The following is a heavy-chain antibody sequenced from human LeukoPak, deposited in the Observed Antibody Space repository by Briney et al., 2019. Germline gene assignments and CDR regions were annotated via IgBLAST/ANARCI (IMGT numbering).Heavy chain of an antibody. CDR3: ATYRADKVQIRNTFHL. J-gene: IGHJ3*01. V-gene: IGHV1-2*02. CDR1: GYQFIRYT. CDR2: INPNSGGT. Sequence: ASVKVSCKASGYQFIRYTMSWVRQAPGQGLEWMGWINPNSGGTNYAQKFQGRVTMTGDTSISTAYMGLSRLRSDDAAGYYCATYRADKVQIRNTFHLWPQGTMVTVSS.